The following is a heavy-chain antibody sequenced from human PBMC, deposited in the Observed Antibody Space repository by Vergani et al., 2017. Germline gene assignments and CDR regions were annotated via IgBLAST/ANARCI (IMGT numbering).Heavy chain of an antibody. Sequence: EVQLLESGVGLVQPGGSLRLSCAASGFTFSSYAMSWVRQAPGKGLEWVSAISGSGGSTYYADSVKGRFTISRDNSKNTLYLQMNSLRAEDTAVYYCAKDDDSSGYYFLYWGQGTLVTVSS. CDR3: AKDDDSSGYYFLY. CDR2: ISGSGGST. J-gene: IGHJ4*02. D-gene: IGHD3-22*01. V-gene: IGHV3-23*01. CDR1: GFTFSSYA.